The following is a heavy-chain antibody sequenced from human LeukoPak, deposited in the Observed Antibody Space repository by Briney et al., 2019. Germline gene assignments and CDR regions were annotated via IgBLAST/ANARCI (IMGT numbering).Heavy chain of an antibody. CDR2: SSSNGGST. CDR3: ARDSPRDGAYCSGGSCYSELDY. Sequence: GGALRLSCAASGFTFSSYAMHWVRQAPGKGLEYVSASSSNGGSTYYANSVKGRFTISRDNSKNTLYLQMGSLRAEDMAVYYFARDSPRDGAYCSGGSCYSELDYWGQGTLVTVSS. V-gene: IGHV3-64*01. CDR1: GFTFSSYA. J-gene: IGHJ4*02. D-gene: IGHD2-15*01.